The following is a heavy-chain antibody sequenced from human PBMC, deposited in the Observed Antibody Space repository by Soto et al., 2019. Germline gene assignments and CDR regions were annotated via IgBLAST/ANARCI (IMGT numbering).Heavy chain of an antibody. Sequence: PGGSLRLFCAASGFTFSSYSMNWVRQAPGKGLEWVSSISSSSSYIYYADSVKGRFTISRDNAKNSLYLQMNSLRAEDTAVYYCARDTWDDYGDYDVLRRPEPGFDYWVYGTLVNVS. CDR2: ISSSSSYI. D-gene: IGHD4-17*01. V-gene: IGHV3-21*01. CDR3: ARDTWDDYGDYDVLRRPEPGFDY. CDR1: GFTFSSYS. J-gene: IGHJ4*01.